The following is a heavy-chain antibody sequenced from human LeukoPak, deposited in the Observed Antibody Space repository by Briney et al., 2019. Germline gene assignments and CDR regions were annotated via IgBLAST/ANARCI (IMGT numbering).Heavy chain of an antibody. D-gene: IGHD6-13*01. J-gene: IGHJ3*02. CDR1: GYTFTSYG. CDR3: AAAPYSSSPDPFDI. CDR2: ISAYNGNT. V-gene: IGHV1-18*01. Sequence: GASVKVSCKASGYTFTSYGISWVRQAPGQGLEWMGWISAYNGNTNYAQKLQGRVTMTTDTSTSTAYMELRSLRSDDTAVYYCAAAPYSSSPDPFDIWGQGTMVTVSS.